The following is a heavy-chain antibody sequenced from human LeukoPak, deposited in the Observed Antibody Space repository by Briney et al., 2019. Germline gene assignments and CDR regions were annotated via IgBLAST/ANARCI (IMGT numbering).Heavy chain of an antibody. CDR3: ARANFLYCSSSTCLFDY. Sequence: GASVKVSCKASGYTFTDYYMHWVRQAPGQGFEWMGWINPNDGDTNYAQKFQGRVTMTRDTSISTAHVEVSRLRPDDTAVYYCARANFLYCSSSTCLFDYWGQGTLVTVSS. V-gene: IGHV1-2*02. J-gene: IGHJ4*02. CDR2: INPNDGDT. CDR1: GYTFTDYY. D-gene: IGHD2-2*01.